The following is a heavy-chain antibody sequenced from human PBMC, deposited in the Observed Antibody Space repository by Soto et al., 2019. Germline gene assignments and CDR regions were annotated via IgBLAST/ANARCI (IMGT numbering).Heavy chain of an antibody. J-gene: IGHJ6*02. CDR3: AASIFYYGMDD. V-gene: IGHV5-51*01. CDR2: IYPGDSDT. Sequence: RGDSLKISCKGSGYSFTNYWIGWVRQMPGKGPEWMGIIYPGDSDTKYNPSFQGQVTISADKSITTTYLQWSSLKASDTAIYYCAASIFYYGMDDWGQGTTVTVSS. CDR1: GYSFTNYW.